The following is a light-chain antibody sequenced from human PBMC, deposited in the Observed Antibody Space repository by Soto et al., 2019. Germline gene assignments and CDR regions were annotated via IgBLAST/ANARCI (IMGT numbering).Light chain of an antibody. V-gene: IGKV2-28*01. J-gene: IGKJ1*01. CDR1: QSLLHINGNNC. CDR2: LGS. Sequence: DIVVTQSPLSLPVTPGEPASISCRSSQSLLHINGNNCLDWYLQTKGQSPQLLIYLGSNRDSGVPDRFSGSGSGTDCTLKISRVEAEDVWVYYCMQALQNPRTFGQGTKVDIK. CDR3: MQALQNPRT.